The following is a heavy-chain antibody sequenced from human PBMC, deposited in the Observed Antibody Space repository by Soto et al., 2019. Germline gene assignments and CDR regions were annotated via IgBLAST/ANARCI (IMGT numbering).Heavy chain of an antibody. V-gene: IGHV4-61*01. CDR2: IYNSGST. CDR1: GDSVISGSYY. J-gene: IGHJ4*02. CDR3: ARVSYYYDSSSYYFFDY. Sequence: PSETLSLTCTVSGDSVISGSYYWIWIRQPPGKGLEWIGYIYNSGSTKYNPSLKTRVTISVDTSKNQLSLKLSSVTAADTAVYYCARVSYYYDSSSYYFFDYWGQGTPVTVSS. D-gene: IGHD3-22*01.